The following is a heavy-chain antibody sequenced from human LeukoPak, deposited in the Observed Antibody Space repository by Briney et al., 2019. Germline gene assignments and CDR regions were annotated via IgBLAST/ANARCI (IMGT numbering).Heavy chain of an antibody. V-gene: IGHV3-30*02. Sequence: PGGSLRLSCAASGFSFSSSAMDWVRHAPGKGLGWVAFMQNDGSEKYYADSVKGRVTISRDISKNTLYLQMNSLRIEDTAVYYCARGFDYGFHYWGQGTLVTVSS. CDR1: GFSFSSSA. D-gene: IGHD4-17*01. CDR3: ARGFDYGFHY. CDR2: MQNDGSEK. J-gene: IGHJ4*02.